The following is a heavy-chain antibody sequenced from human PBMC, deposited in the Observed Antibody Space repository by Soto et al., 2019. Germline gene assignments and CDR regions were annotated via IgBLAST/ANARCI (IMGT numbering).Heavy chain of an antibody. D-gene: IGHD3-9*01. V-gene: IGHV4-34*01. Sequence: SETLSLTCAVYGGSFSGYYWSWIRQPPGKGLEWIGEINHSGSTNYNPSLKSRVTISVDTSKNQFSLKLSSVTAADTAVYYCASKRLRYFDWFDPWGQGTLVTVSS. CDR1: GGSFSGYY. CDR2: INHSGST. J-gene: IGHJ5*02. CDR3: ASKRLRYFDWFDP.